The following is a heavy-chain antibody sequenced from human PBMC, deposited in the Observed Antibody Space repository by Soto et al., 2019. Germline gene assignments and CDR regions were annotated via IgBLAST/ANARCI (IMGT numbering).Heavy chain of an antibody. D-gene: IGHD3-10*01. CDR2: IYYSGST. Sequence: QVQLQESGPGLVKPSQTLSLTCTVSGGSFSSGGSYWSWIRQHPGKGREWIGYIYYSGSTYYNPSLKSRVTISVDTSKNQFSLKLSSVTAADTAVYYCARGSLITMVRGVIFWFDPWGQGTLVTVSS. J-gene: IGHJ5*02. V-gene: IGHV4-31*03. CDR3: ARGSLITMVRGVIFWFDP. CDR1: GGSFSSGGSY.